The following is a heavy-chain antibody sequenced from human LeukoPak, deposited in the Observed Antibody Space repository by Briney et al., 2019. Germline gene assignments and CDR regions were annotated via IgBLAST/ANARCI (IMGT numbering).Heavy chain of an antibody. CDR2: IYYSGST. CDR1: GGSISSSSYY. Sequence: SETLSLTCTVSGGSISSSSYYWGWIRQPPGKGLEWIGSIYYSGSTYYNPSLKSRVTISVDTSKNQFTLKLSSVTAADTAVYYCARICSSTSCQVDYWGQGTLVTVSS. J-gene: IGHJ4*02. D-gene: IGHD2-2*01. CDR3: ARICSSTSCQVDY. V-gene: IGHV4-39*01.